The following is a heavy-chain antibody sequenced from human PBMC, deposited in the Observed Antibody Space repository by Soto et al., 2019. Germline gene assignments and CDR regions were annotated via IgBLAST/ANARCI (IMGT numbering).Heavy chain of an antibody. CDR2: ISGSGGTT. J-gene: IGHJ5*02. CDR1: GFTFSSYA. CDR3: AKNGRASAMYNWFDP. V-gene: IGHV3-23*01. D-gene: IGHD5-18*01. Sequence: EVQLLESGGGLVQPGGSLRLSCTGSGFTFSSYAMNWVRQAPGKGLECVSTISGSGGTTYYADSVKGRFTISRDNSKNTRYLQMSSLRAEDMAVYYCAKNGRASAMYNWFDPWGQGTLVTVSS.